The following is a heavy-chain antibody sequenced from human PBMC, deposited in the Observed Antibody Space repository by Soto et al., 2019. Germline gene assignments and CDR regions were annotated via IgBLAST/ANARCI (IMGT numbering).Heavy chain of an antibody. J-gene: IGHJ4*02. CDR2: INAGNGNT. CDR1: GYTFTSYA. Sequence: ASVKGSCKASGYTFTSYAMHWLRQAPGQRLEWMGWINAGNGNTKYSQKFQGRVTITRDTSASTAYMELSSLRSEDTAVYYCARLAALAGTEFDYWGQGTLVTVSS. V-gene: IGHV1-3*01. CDR3: ARLAALAGTEFDY. D-gene: IGHD6-19*01.